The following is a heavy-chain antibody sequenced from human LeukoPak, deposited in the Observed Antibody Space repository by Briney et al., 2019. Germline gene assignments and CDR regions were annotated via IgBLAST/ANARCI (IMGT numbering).Heavy chain of an antibody. D-gene: IGHD2/OR15-2a*01. Sequence: QAGGSLRLSCAASGFTFSSYGMHWVRQAPGKGLEWVAFIRYDGSNKYYADSVKGRFTISRDNSKNTLYLQMNSLRAEDTAVYYCAKNHGTSTTFDYWGQGTLVTVSS. J-gene: IGHJ4*02. V-gene: IGHV3-30*02. CDR3: AKNHGTSTTFDY. CDR2: IRYDGSNK. CDR1: GFTFSSYG.